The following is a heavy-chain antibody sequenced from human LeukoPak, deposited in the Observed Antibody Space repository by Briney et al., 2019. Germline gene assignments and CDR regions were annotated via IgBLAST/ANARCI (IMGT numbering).Heavy chain of an antibody. J-gene: IGHJ6*02. CDR3: ARRSSTVVYYYYHGMDV. D-gene: IGHD2-15*01. V-gene: IGHV4-34*01. CDR1: GGSFSGYY. CDR2: INHSGST. Sequence: SETLSLTCAVYGGSFSGYYWSWIRQPPGKGLEWIGEINHSGSTNYNPSLKSRVTISVDTSKNQFSLKLSSVTAADTAVYYCARRSSTVVYYYYHGMDVWGQGTTVTVSS.